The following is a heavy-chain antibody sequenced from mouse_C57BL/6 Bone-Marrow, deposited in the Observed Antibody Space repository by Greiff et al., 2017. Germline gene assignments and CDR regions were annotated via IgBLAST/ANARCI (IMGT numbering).Heavy chain of an antibody. CDR3: ARAWRWLPWYFDV. Sequence: EVQLVESGGGLVKPGGSLKLSCAASGFTFSSYAMSWVRQTPEKRLEWVATISDGGSYTYYPDNLKGRFTISRDNAKNNLYLQMSHLKSEDTAMYYCARAWRWLPWYFDVWGTGTTVTVSS. CDR2: ISDGGSYT. CDR1: GFTFSSYA. V-gene: IGHV5-4*01. J-gene: IGHJ1*03. D-gene: IGHD2-3*01.